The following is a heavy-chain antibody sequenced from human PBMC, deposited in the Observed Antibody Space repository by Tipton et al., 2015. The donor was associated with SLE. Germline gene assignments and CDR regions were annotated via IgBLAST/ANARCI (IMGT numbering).Heavy chain of an antibody. V-gene: IGHV3-20*04. CDR2: INWNGGST. Sequence: SLRLSCAASGFTFDDYGMSWVRQAPGKGLEWVSGINWNGGSTGYVDSVKGRFTISRDNAKNSLYLQMNSLRAEDTALYYCARSNGSGRYGMDVWGQGTTVTVSS. CDR3: ARSNGSGRYGMDV. CDR1: GFTFDDYG. J-gene: IGHJ6*02. D-gene: IGHD3-10*01.